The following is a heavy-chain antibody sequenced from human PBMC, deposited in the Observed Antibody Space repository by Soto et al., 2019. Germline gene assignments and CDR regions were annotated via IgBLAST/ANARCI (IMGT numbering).Heavy chain of an antibody. J-gene: IGHJ6*03. Sequence: ASVKVSCKASGYTFTSYYMHWVRQAPGQGLEWMGIINTSGGSTSYAQKFQGRVTMTRDTSTSTVYMELSSLRSEDTAVYYCARGQQLDLYYYYMDVWGKGTTVTVSS. CDR1: GYTFTSYY. CDR3: ARGQQLDLYYYYMDV. CDR2: INTSGGST. D-gene: IGHD6-6*01. V-gene: IGHV1-46*03.